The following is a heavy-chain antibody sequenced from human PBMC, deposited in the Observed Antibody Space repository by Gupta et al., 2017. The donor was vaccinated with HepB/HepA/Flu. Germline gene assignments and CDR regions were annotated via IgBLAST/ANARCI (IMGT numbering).Heavy chain of an antibody. V-gene: IGHV4-59*01. D-gene: IGHD4-23*01. Sequence: QVQLQESGPGLVKPSETLSLTCTVPVGSITNYYWGWIRQPPGKGLEWIGYVYYSGSTYYKPSLKSRVTISVDTSKNQFFLKLISVTAADAAVYYCARDRKLRGFDAYDIWGQGTMVTGSS. CDR2: VYYSGST. J-gene: IGHJ3*02. CDR3: ARDRKLRGFDAYDI. CDR1: VGSITNYY.